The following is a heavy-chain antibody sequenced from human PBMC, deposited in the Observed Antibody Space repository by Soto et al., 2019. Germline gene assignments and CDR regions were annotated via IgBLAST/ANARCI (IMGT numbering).Heavy chain of an antibody. V-gene: IGHV4-59*01. J-gene: IGHJ5*02. CDR1: GGSISTYY. D-gene: IGHD3-16*01. Sequence: SETLSLTCTVSGGSISTYYWGWIRQPPGKVLEWIGYIDYSGSTNYNLSLKSRATISIDTSKSQFSLKLSSVSAADTAVYYCARAAGGYSYAPWGQGTLVTVSA. CDR3: ARAAGGYSYAP. CDR2: IDYSGST.